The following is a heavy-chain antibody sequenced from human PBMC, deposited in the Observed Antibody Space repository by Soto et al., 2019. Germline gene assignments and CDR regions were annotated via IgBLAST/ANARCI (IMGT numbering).Heavy chain of an antibody. CDR2: ISSNSAYI. CDR3: TRDASRDSSARGWFDP. D-gene: IGHD6-13*01. Sequence: GGSLRLSCAASGFTFRSFTMNWVRQAPGKGLEWVSTISSNSAYIYYTDALRGRFTISRDNAKNSLHLQMNSLRAEDTAVYYCTRDASRDSSARGWFDPWGPRTLVTVSS. V-gene: IGHV3-21*01. CDR1: GFTFRSFT. J-gene: IGHJ5*02.